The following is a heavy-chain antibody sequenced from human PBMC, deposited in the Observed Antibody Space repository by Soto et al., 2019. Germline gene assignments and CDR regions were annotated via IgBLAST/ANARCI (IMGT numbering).Heavy chain of an antibody. D-gene: IGHD3-10*01. CDR1: GGSFSGYY. V-gene: IGHV4-34*01. CDR3: ASSSGSGSYSSLYYYGMDV. J-gene: IGHJ6*02. Sequence: RSLTCAVYGGSFSGYYWSWIRQPPGKGLEWIGEINHSGSTNYNPSLKSRVTISVDTSKNQFSLKLSSVTAADTAVYYCASSSGSGSYSSLYYYGMDVWGQGTTVTVSS. CDR2: INHSGST.